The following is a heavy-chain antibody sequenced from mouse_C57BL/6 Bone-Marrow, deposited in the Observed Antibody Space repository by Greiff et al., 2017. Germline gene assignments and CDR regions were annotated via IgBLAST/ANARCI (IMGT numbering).Heavy chain of an antibody. CDR3: ARRGYLLDD. V-gene: IGHV5-6*02. CDR2: ISSGGSYT. Sequence: EVKLVESGGDLVKPGGSLKLSCAASGFTFSSYGMSWVRQTPDKRLEWVATISSGGSYTYYPDSVKGRFTISRDNAKNTLYLQMSSLKSEDTAMDYCARRGYLLDDWGQGTTLTVSS. J-gene: IGHJ2*01. CDR1: GFTFSSYG. D-gene: IGHD5-1*01.